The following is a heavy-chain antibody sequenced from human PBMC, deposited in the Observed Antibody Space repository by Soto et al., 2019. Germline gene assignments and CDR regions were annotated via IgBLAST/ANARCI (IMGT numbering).Heavy chain of an antibody. CDR2: FDPEDGET. CDR3: ATSPKGTYYFDY. Sequence: GASVKVSCKVSGYTLTELSMHWVRQAPGKGLEWMGGFDPEDGETIYAQKFQGRVTMTEGTSTDTAYMELSSLRSEDTAVYYCATSPKGTYYFDYWGQGTLVTVSS. CDR1: GYTLTELS. V-gene: IGHV1-24*01. J-gene: IGHJ4*02. D-gene: IGHD1-1*01.